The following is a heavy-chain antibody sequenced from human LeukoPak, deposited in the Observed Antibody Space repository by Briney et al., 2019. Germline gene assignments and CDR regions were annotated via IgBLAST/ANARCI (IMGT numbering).Heavy chain of an antibody. CDR2: IKQDGSEK. CDR3: AREGGQQLGSFDY. J-gene: IGHJ4*02. V-gene: IGHV3-7*01. D-gene: IGHD6-13*01. Sequence: GGSLRLSCAASGFTFSSYWMSWVRQAPGKGLEWVANIKQDGSEKYYVDSVKGRFTISRDNAKNSLYLQMNSLRAEDTAVYYCAREGGQQLGSFDYWGQGTPVTVSS. CDR1: GFTFSSYW.